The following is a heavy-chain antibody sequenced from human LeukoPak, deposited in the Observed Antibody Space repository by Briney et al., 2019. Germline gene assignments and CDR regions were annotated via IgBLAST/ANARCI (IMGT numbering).Heavy chain of an antibody. D-gene: IGHD3-3*01. Sequence: PSETLSLTCTVSGGSISSDGYYWSWIRQHPGKGLEWIGYIYYSGSTYYNPSLKSRVTISVDTSKNQFSLKLSSVTAADTAVYYCARHGYDFWSGYYFRFDPWGQGTLVTVSS. CDR1: GGSISSDGYY. CDR3: ARHGYDFWSGYYFRFDP. V-gene: IGHV4-31*03. J-gene: IGHJ5*02. CDR2: IYYSGST.